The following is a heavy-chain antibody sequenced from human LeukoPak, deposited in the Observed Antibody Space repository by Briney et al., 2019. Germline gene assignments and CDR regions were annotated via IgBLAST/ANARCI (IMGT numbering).Heavy chain of an antibody. D-gene: IGHD3-22*01. CDR2: IYHNGGT. J-gene: IGHJ3*02. CDR1: GFSISSGYL. CDR3: ARGPYSYDSSGAFDI. V-gene: IGHV4-38-2*02. Sequence: SETLSLTCTVSGFSISSGYLWGWIRQPPGKGLEWIGHIYHNGGTNYNPSLRSRVTISVDTSKNQFSLKLSSVTAADTAVYFCARGPYSYDSSGAFDIWGQGTMVTVSS.